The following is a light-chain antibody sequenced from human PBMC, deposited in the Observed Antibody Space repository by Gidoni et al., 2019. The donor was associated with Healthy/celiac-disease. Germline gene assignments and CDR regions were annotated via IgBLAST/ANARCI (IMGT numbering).Light chain of an antibody. J-gene: IGKJ3*01. CDR2: GAS. V-gene: IGKV3-20*01. CDR1: QSVSSSY. CDR3: QQYGSSPPIT. Sequence: EIGLTQSPGTLSLSPGERATLSCRASQSVSSSYLAWYQQKPGQAPRLLIYGASSRATGIPDRFGGSGSGTDFTLTISRLEPEDFAVYYCQQYGSSPPITFGPGTKVDIK.